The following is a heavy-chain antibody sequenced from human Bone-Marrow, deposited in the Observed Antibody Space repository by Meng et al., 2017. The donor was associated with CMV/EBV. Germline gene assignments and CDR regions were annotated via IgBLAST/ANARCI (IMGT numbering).Heavy chain of an antibody. CDR3: ARDRLVGATSWWYFDY. D-gene: IGHD1-26*01. Sequence: GESLKISCAASGFTFSSYSMNWVRQAPGKGLEWVSYISNSSTIYYAVSVKGRFTISRDNAKKSLYLQMNSLRAEDTAVYYCARDRLVGATSWWYFDYWGQGTLVTVSS. J-gene: IGHJ4*02. V-gene: IGHV3-48*04. CDR2: ISNSSTI. CDR1: GFTFSSYS.